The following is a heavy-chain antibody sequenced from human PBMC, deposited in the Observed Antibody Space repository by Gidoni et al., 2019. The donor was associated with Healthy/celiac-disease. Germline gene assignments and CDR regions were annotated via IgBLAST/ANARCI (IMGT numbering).Heavy chain of an antibody. CDR1: GGSFSGYY. V-gene: IGHV4-34*01. J-gene: IGHJ4*02. CDR2: INHSGST. CDR3: ARGSPEGFLEWLLFD. D-gene: IGHD3-3*01. Sequence: QVQLQHWGAGLLKPSETLSLTFAVYGGSFSGYYCSWIRQPPGKGLEWIGEINHSGSTNYNPALKSRVTISVDTAKNQFSLKLRSVTAADTAVYYCARGSPEGFLEWLLFDGGQGTLVTVSS.